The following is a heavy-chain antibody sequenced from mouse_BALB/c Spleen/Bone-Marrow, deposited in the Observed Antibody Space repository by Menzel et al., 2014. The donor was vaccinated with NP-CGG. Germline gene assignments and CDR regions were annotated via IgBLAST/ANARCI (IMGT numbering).Heavy chain of an antibody. CDR3: TRDRGDY. J-gene: IGHJ4*01. V-gene: IGHV5-9-4*01. CDR1: GFIFSYYA. CDR2: ISSGGSYT. Sequence: EVQGVESGGGLVKPGGSLKLSCAASGFIFSYYAMSWVRQSPEKRLEWVAEISSGGSYTYYPDTVTGRFTISRDNAKNTLYLEMSSLRSEDTAMYYCTRDRGDYWGQGTSVTVSS. D-gene: IGHD3-1*01.